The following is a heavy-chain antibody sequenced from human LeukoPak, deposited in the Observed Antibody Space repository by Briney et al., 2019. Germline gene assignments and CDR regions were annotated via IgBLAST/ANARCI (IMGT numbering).Heavy chain of an antibody. CDR3: AITYYDFWSGYLGNS. J-gene: IGHJ5*02. Sequence: GGSLRLSCAASGFTFSNYWMSWVRQAPGKGLEWVANIKQDGSERFYVDSVKGRFTISRDNAKNSLYLQMNSLRADDTAVYYCAITYYDFWSGYLGNSWGQGTLVTVSS. D-gene: IGHD3-3*01. CDR2: IKQDGSER. V-gene: IGHV3-7*01. CDR1: GFTFSNYW.